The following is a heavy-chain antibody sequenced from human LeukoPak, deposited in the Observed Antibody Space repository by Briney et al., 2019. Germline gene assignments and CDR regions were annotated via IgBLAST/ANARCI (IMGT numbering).Heavy chain of an antibody. CDR1: GFTFSSYW. CDR2: INTDGSST. V-gene: IGHV3-74*01. CDR3: ARDIVGATGDY. Sequence: GRSLRLSCAASGFTFSSYWMHWVRQAPGKGLVWVSRINTDGSSTFADSVKGRLTISRDNAKNTVFLQMNSLRADDTAVYYCARDIVGATGDYWGQGTLVTVSS. J-gene: IGHJ4*02. D-gene: IGHD1-26*01.